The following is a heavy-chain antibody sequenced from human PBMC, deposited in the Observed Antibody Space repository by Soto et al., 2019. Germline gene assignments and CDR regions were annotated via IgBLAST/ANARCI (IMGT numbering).Heavy chain of an antibody. D-gene: IGHD3-22*01. CDR1: GGSLSNYG. V-gene: IGHV1-69*12. J-gene: IGHJ6*02. CDR3: ARGDATKIVVTTYYGMDV. Sequence: QVQLVQSGAEVKKTGSSVKVSCKASGGSLSNYGISWVRQAPGQGLEWMGAIIPVVGTPNYAQKFQDRVKINADESTTTVYMEVRSLTAEDTAVYYCARGDATKIVVTTYYGMDVWGQGTTVTVSS. CDR2: IIPVVGTP.